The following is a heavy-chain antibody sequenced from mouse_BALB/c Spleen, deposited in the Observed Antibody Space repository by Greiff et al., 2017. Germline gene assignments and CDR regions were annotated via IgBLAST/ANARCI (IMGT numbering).Heavy chain of an antibody. CDR2: INSNGGST. Sequence: EVQGVESGGGLVKLGGSLKLSCAASGFTFSSYYMSWVRQTPEKRLELVAAINSNGGSTYYPDTVKGRFTISRDNAKNTLYLQMSSLKSEDTALYYCARQLGPFDYWGQGTTLTVSS. D-gene: IGHD3-1*01. V-gene: IGHV5-6-2*01. CDR3: ARQLGPFDY. CDR1: GFTFSSYY. J-gene: IGHJ2*01.